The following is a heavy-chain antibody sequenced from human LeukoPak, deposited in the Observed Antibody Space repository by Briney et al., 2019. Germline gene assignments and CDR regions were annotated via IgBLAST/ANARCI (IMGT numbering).Heavy chain of an antibody. Sequence: GGSLRLSCAASGFTFSSYAMSWVRQAPGKGLEWVSAISGSGGSTYYADSVKGRFTISRDNSKNTLYLQMNSLRAEDTAVYYCAKADSSDWYDEDGFDYWGQGTLVTVSS. J-gene: IGHJ4*02. D-gene: IGHD6-19*01. CDR2: ISGSGGST. V-gene: IGHV3-23*01. CDR1: GFTFSSYA. CDR3: AKADSSDWYDEDGFDY.